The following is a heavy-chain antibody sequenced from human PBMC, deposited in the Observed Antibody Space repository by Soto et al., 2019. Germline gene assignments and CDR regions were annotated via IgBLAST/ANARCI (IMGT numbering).Heavy chain of an antibody. CDR2: IYWDNDR. D-gene: IGHD6-19*01. CDR3: AHLVPGPLSFAY. V-gene: IGHV2-5*02. Sequence: QITLKESGPSLINPTQTLALTCTFSGFSFNTRGVGVAWIRQPPGKTLEWLAVIYWDNDRRYRPSLTDRLSITKDISTKQVVLTMTNVNPVDTGTYYCAHLVPGPLSFAYWGQGALVTVSS. J-gene: IGHJ4*02. CDR1: GFSFNTRGVG.